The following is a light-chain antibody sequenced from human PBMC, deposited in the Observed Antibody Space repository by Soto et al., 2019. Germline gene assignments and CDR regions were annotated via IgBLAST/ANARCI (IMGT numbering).Light chain of an antibody. Sequence: DIQMTQSPSSLSASVGDRVTITCRASQSISSYLNWYQQKPGKAPKLLIYDASSLESGVPSRFGGSGSGTEFTLTISSLQPDDFATYYCQQYNSYSETFGQGTKVDIK. CDR3: QQYNSYSET. J-gene: IGKJ1*01. CDR2: DAS. V-gene: IGKV1-5*01. CDR1: QSISSY.